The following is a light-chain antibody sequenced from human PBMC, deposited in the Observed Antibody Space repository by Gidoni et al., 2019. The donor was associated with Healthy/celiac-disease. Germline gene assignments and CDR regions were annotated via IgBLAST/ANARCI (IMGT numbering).Light chain of an antibody. CDR3: QVWDSSTGV. V-gene: IGLV3-9*01. J-gene: IGLJ1*01. CDR1: NIGSKN. CDR2: RDS. Sequence: SYELTQPLSVSVALRQTARINCGGNNIGSKNVHGYQQKPGQAPVLVIYRDSNRPSGIPERFSGSNSGNTATLTISRAQAGDEADYYCQVWDSSTGVFGTGTKVTVL.